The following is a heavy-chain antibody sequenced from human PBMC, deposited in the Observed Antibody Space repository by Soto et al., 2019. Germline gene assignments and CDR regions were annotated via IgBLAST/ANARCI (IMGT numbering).Heavy chain of an antibody. CDR3: AKLSTGPYWYFAL. V-gene: IGHV3-23*01. CDR1: GFTFNSYA. D-gene: IGHD1-1*01. Sequence: GGSLRLSCAASGFTFNSYAMSWVRQAPEAGLEWVSTISAVGGSTYYADSVKGRFTISRDNSKNTLYLQMNSLRADDTAVYYCAKLSTGPYWYFALWGRGTLVTVSS. CDR2: ISAVGGST. J-gene: IGHJ2*01.